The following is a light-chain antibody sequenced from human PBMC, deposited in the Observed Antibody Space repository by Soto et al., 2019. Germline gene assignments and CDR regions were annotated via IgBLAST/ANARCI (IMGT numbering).Light chain of an antibody. CDR2: TGS. V-gene: IGKV1-12*01. CDR3: QQYVNLPLT. J-gene: IGKJ4*01. CDR1: QAIDSW. Sequence: DIQMTQSPSSVSASVGDRVTITCRASQAIDSWLAWYQQKPGEAPKLLIFTGSLLHSGVPPRFSGSGSGTDFTLTISSLQPEDFATYYCQQYVNLPLTFGGGTKVDIK.